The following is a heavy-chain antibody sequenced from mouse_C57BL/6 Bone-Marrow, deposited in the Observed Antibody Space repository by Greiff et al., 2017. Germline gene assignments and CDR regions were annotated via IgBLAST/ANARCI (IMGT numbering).Heavy chain of an antibody. J-gene: IGHJ4*01. CDR1: GYTFTSYW. CDR3: TRYYYEYPCYAMDY. Sequence: EVQLQQSGTVLARPGASVKMSCKTSGYTFTSYWMHWVKQRPGQGLEWIGAIYPGNSDTSYNQKFKGKAKLTAVTSASTAYMELSSLTNEDSAVYYCTRYYYEYPCYAMDYWGQGTSVTVSS. V-gene: IGHV1-5*01. D-gene: IGHD2-4*01. CDR2: IYPGNSDT.